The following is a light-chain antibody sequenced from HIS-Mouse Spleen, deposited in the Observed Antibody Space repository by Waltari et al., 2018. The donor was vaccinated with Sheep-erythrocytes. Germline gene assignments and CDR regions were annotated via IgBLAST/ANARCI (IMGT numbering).Light chain of an antibody. Sequence: QSALTQPLSVSGSPGQSVTIPCPGTSSDVGGYNYVSWYQQHPGKAPKLMIYDVSKRPSGVPDRFSGSKSGNTASLTISGLQAEDEADYYCCSYAGSYNHVFATGTKVTVL. CDR3: CSYAGSYNHV. J-gene: IGLJ1*01. CDR1: SSDVGGYNY. V-gene: IGLV2-11*01. CDR2: DVS.